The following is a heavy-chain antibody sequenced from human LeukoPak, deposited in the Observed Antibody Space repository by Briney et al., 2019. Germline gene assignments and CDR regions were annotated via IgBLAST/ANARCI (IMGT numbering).Heavy chain of an antibody. CDR1: GFIFTDHW. V-gene: IGHV3-7*01. Sequence: GGSLRLSCAASGFIFTDHWMSCVRQAPGKGLEWVANIKEDESAKFYADSVRGRFTNSRDNAKNSLYLQMNNLRVEDTAVYYCARAVDVADYWGRGTLVTVSS. CDR3: ARAVDVADY. J-gene: IGHJ4*02. D-gene: IGHD3-16*01. CDR2: IKEDESAK.